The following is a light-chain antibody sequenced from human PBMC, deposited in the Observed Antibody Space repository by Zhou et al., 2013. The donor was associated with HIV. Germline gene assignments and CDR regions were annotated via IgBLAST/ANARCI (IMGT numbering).Light chain of an antibody. Sequence: EIVLTQSPGTLSLSPGERATLSCSASQSVTANFLAWYQQKPGQAPRLLIYGASSRAIGIPDRISGSGSGTDFTLTFSRLEPEDFAVYYCQQXGSSSITFGQGTRLDIK. CDR3: QQXGSSSIT. CDR2: GAS. J-gene: IGKJ5*01. CDR1: QSVTANF. V-gene: IGKV3-20*01.